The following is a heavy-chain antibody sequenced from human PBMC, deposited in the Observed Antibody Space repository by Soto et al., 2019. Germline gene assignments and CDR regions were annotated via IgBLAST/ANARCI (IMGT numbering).Heavy chain of an antibody. V-gene: IGHV4-34*01. CDR1: GGSFSGYY. CDR3: AGGPGGWGNRIAARRVFGMDV. CDR2: INHSGST. Sequence: QVQLQQWGAGLLKPSETLSLTCAVYGGSFSGYYWSWIRQPPGKGLEWIGEINHSGSTNYNPSLKGRVTLSVDTAKNQFPPELGSGTAGDTALYYWAGGPGGWGNRIAARRVFGMDVWGQGTTVTVSS. D-gene: IGHD6-6*01. J-gene: IGHJ6*02.